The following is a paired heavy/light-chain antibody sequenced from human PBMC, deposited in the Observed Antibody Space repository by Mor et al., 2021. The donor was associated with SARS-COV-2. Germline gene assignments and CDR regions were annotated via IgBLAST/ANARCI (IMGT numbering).Heavy chain of an antibody. CDR1: GFTFSAYY. Sequence: VQLVESGGGLVRSGGSLRLSCVDSGFTFSAYYMSWVRQLPGRGLEWVANINLDGSERFYVDSVKGRFTISRDNAKKSLYLEMNSLRVEDTAVYYCAREANANFDYWGQGTLVIVSS. CDR3: AREANANFDY. CDR2: INLDGSER. J-gene: IGHJ4*02. D-gene: IGHD2-2*01. V-gene: IGHV3-7*04.
Light chain of an antibody. CDR2: GAS. Sequence: EIVVTQSPATLSVSPGERATLSCRASQSIDTRLAWYQQKPGQAPRLLIYGASTRATGIPTRFSGSGSGTEFTLIISSLQSEDFAVYYCQQYKNWPPGYSFGQGTKLEIK. V-gene: IGKV3-15*01. CDR3: QQYKNWPPGYS. CDR1: QSIDTR. J-gene: IGKJ2*03.